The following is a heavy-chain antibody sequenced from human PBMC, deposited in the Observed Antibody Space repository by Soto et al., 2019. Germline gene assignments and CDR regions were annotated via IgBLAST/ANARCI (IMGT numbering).Heavy chain of an antibody. Sequence: PSETLSLTCTVSGVSISSDFWSWIRQPPGKGLEWIGYIYYSGSTNYSPSLKSRVTISVDTSRNQFSLKLTSVTAADTAVYYCARDRLTGTPHYGMDVWGQGTTVTVS. CDR3: ARDRLTGTPHYGMDV. D-gene: IGHD1-7*01. J-gene: IGHJ6*02. CDR1: GVSISSDF. V-gene: IGHV4-59*01. CDR2: IYYSGST.